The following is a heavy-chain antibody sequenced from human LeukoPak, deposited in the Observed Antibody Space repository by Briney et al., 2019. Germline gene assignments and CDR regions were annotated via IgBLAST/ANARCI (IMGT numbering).Heavy chain of an antibody. CDR3: ARCLGSSSCNWFDP. D-gene: IGHD6-13*01. CDR2: IYYSGST. CDR1: GGSISSYY. Sequence: SSETLSLTCTVSGGSISSYYWSWIRQPPGKGLEWIGYIYYSGSTNYNPSLKSRVTISVDTSKNQSSLKLSSVTAADTAVYYCARCLGSSSCNWFDPWGQGTLVTVSS. J-gene: IGHJ5*02. V-gene: IGHV4-59*12.